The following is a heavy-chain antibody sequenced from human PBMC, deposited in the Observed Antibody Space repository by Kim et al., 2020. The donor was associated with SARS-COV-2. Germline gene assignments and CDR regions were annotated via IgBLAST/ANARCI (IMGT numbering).Heavy chain of an antibody. V-gene: IGHV3-30-3*01. J-gene: IGHJ5*02. CDR1: GFTFSSYA. CDR2: ISYDGSNK. D-gene: IGHD3-10*01. CDR3: ARDRSMPSMVRGVIGWFDP. Sequence: GGSLRLSCAASGFTFSSYAMHWVRQAPGKGLEWVAVISYDGSNKYYADSVKGRFTISRDNSKNTLYLQMNSLRAEDTAVYYCARDRSMPSMVRGVIGWFDPWGQGTLVTVSS.